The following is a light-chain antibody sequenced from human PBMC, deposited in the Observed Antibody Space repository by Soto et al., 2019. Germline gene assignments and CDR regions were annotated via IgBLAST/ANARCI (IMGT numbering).Light chain of an antibody. CDR2: AAS. V-gene: IGKV1-27*01. CDR3: QKYNSAPPGT. J-gene: IGKJ3*01. Sequence: DIQMTQSPSSLSASVGDRATITCRASQGISNYLAWYQQKPGKVPKLLIYAASTLQSGVPSRFSGSGSGTDFTLTISSLQPEDVATYYCQKYNSAPPGTFGPGTKVDIK. CDR1: QGISNY.